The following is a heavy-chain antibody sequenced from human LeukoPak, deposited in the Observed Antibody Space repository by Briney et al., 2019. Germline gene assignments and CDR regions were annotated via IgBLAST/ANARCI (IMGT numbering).Heavy chain of an antibody. CDR3: ARDQRGRIIMVRGVFDY. CDR1: GSTFSSYS. V-gene: IGHV3-21*01. CDR2: ISSSSSYI. D-gene: IGHD3-10*01. J-gene: IGHJ4*02. Sequence: PGGPLRLSCAASGSTFSSYSMNWVRQAPGKGLEWVSSISSSSSYIYYADSVKGRFTISRDNAKNSLYLQMNSLRAEDTAVYYCARDQRGRIIMVRGVFDYWGQGTLVTVSS.